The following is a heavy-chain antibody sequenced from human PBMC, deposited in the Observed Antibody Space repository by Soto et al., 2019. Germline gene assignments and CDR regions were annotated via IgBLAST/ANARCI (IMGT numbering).Heavy chain of an antibody. CDR1: GYTLTELS. D-gene: IGHD1-26*01. Sequence: QVQLVQSGAEVKKPGASVKVSCKVSGYTLTELSMHWVRQAPGKGLEWMGGFDPEDGETIYAQKFQGRVTRTEDTSTDTAYMELSSLRSEDTAVYYCATGSIVGATEGLRYWGQGTLVTVSS. J-gene: IGHJ4*02. V-gene: IGHV1-24*01. CDR3: ATGSIVGATEGLRY. CDR2: FDPEDGET.